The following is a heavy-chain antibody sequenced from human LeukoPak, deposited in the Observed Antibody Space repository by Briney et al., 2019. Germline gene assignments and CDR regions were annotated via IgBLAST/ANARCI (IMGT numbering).Heavy chain of an antibody. CDR2: ISGSGGST. V-gene: IGHV3-23*01. CDR3: AKNSRSSGYYLDY. D-gene: IGHD3-22*01. J-gene: IGHJ4*02. Sequence: GRSLRLSCAASGLTFSSVAMSWVRGAPGKGVGGGLTISGSGGSTSYADSVKGPFTISRDNSKNTLYLQMNSLRAEDTALYYCAKNSRSSGYYLDYWGQGTLVTVSS. CDR1: GLTFSSVA.